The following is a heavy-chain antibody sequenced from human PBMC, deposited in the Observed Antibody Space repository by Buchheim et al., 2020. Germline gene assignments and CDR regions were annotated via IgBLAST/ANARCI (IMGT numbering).Heavy chain of an antibody. J-gene: IGHJ6*02. V-gene: IGHV4-31*03. Sequence: QVQLQESGPGLVKPSQTLSLTCTVSGGSISSGSYYWSWLRQHPGKGLEWIGYIYYSGSTYYNPSLKSRVTISVDTSKNQFSLKLSSVTAADTAVYYCARDSSEFIWSGSYYYGMDVWGQGTT. CDR3: ARDSSEFIWSGSYYYGMDV. D-gene: IGHD3-3*01. CDR2: IYYSGST. CDR1: GGSISSGSYY.